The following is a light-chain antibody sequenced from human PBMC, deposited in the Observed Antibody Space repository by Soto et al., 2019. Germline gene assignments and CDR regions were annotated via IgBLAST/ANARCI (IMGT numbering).Light chain of an antibody. V-gene: IGLV2-14*01. CDR2: EVS. J-gene: IGLJ3*02. Sequence: QSALTQPASVSGSPGQSITISCTRTSSDVGYYNYVSWYQHHPGKAPKLMIYEVSNRPSGVSNRFSGPKSGNTASLTISGLQAEDEADYYCSSYTTSSTQVFGGGTKLTVL. CDR3: SSYTTSSTQV. CDR1: SSDVGYYNY.